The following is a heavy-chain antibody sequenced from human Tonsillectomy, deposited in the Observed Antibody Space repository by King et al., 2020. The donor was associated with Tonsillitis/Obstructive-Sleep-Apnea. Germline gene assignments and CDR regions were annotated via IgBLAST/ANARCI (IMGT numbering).Heavy chain of an antibody. CDR2: ISSSSSYT. D-gene: IGHD2-21*02. V-gene: IGHV3-11*05. Sequence: VQLVESGGGLVKPGGSLRLSCAASGFTFSDYYMSWIRQAPGKGLEWVSYISSSSSYTNYADSVKGRFTISRDNAKNSLYLQMNSLRAEDTAVYYCARAKNIRHVVVPGPVDYWGQGTLVTVSS. CDR1: GFTFSDYY. J-gene: IGHJ4*02. CDR3: ARAKNIRHVVVPGPVDY.